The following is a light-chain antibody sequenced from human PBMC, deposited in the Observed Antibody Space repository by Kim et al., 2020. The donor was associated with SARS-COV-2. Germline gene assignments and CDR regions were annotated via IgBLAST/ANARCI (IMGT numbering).Light chain of an antibody. CDR2: YDS. Sequence: SYELTQPPPVSVAPGKTARITCGGNNIGSKSVHWYQQKPGQAPVLVIYYDSDRPSGIPERFSGSNSGNTATLTISRVEAGDEADYYCQVWDSSSEPHVVF. CDR1: NIGSKS. V-gene: IGLV3-21*04. CDR3: QVWDSSSEPHVV. J-gene: IGLJ2*01.